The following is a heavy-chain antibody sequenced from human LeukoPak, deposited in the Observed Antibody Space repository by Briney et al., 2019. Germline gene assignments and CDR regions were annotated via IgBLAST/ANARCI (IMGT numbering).Heavy chain of an antibody. J-gene: IGHJ4*02. CDR3: ARAGNYYESDY. D-gene: IGHD3-22*01. CDR2: IIPIFGTA. Sequence: ASVTVSCTASGGTFSIYAISWVRQAPGQGLEWMGGIIPIFGTANYAQKFQGRVTITADESTSTAYMELSSLRSEDTAVYYCARAGNYYESDYWGQGTLVTVSS. V-gene: IGHV1-69*13. CDR1: GGTFSIYA.